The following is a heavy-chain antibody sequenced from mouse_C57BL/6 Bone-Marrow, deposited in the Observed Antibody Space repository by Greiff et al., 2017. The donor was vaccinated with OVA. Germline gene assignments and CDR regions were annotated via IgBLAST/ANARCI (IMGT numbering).Heavy chain of an antibody. Sequence: VKLMESGAELARPGASVKLSCKASGYTFTSYGISWVKQRTGQGLEWIGEIYPRSGNTYYNEKFKGKATLTADKSSSTAYMELRSLTSEDSAVYFCRLSSPLFDYWGQGTTLTVSS. CDR2: IYPRSGNT. CDR1: GYTFTSYG. D-gene: IGHD1-1*01. CDR3: RLSSPLFDY. J-gene: IGHJ2*01. V-gene: IGHV1-81*01.